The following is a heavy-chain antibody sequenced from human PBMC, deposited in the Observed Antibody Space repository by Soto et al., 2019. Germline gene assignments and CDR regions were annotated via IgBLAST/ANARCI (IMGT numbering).Heavy chain of an antibody. CDR3: ARGYGGYAD. CDR2: IYHSGST. D-gene: IGHD5-12*01. Sequence: SDTPSLTCAVSGEPITSSNWWSWVRQSPGKGLQWIGEIYHSGSTNYNPSLKSRATMSVDKSKNHFSLSLSSVTAADTAVYYGARGYGGYADWGQGTLVTVSS. CDR1: GEPITSSNW. J-gene: IGHJ4*02. V-gene: IGHV4-4*02.